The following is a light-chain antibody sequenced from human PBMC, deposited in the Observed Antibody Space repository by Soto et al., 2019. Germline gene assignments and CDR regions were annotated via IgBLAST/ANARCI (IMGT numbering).Light chain of an antibody. CDR3: QQYGASVWT. Sequence: EVVLTQSPGTLSLSPGERATLSCRASQSVRSTYFTWYQQKPGQAPRLLIYGASSRATGIPDRFSGSGSETDFSLTMSRLEPEDFAVYYCQQYGASVWTFGRGTKVEIK. CDR1: QSVRSTY. V-gene: IGKV3-20*01. J-gene: IGKJ1*01. CDR2: GAS.